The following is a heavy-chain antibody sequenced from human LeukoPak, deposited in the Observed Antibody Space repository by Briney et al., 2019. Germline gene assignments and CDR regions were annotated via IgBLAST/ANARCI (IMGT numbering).Heavy chain of an antibody. CDR3: ARDPGRAGTTEWYYFDS. V-gene: IGHV3-64*01. J-gene: IGHJ4*02. CDR2: INTKGNRP. Sequence: GGSLRLSCAASGFTFSSFAMHWVRQAPGKGLEYVSSINTKGNRPFYANSVEGRFTVSRDNSKNMVYLQMGSLRAEDMAVYYCARDPGRAGTTEWYYFDSWGQGTLVTVSS. D-gene: IGHD3-3*01. CDR1: GFTFSSFA.